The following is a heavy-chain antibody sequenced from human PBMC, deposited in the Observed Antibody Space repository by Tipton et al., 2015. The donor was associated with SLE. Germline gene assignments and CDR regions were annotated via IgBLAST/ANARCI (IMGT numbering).Heavy chain of an antibody. D-gene: IGHD5-18*01. CDR2: IYPGDSDT. Sequence: QSGPEVKKPGESLKISCKGSGYIFTTHWIGWVRQMPGKGLEWMGIIYPGDSDTRYSPSFRGQVIISTDKSISTAYLQWSSLKASDTAMYYCARHDRGYSYGFDYWGQGTLVTVSS. CDR1: GYIFTTHW. V-gene: IGHV5-51*01. CDR3: ARHDRGYSYGFDY. J-gene: IGHJ4*02.